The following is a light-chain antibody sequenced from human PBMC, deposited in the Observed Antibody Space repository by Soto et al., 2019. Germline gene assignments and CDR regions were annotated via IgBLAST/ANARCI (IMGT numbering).Light chain of an antibody. J-gene: IGLJ1*01. V-gene: IGLV2-14*01. CDR1: SSDVGGYNY. CDR3: SSYTSSSTPYV. Sequence: QCALTQPASVSGSPGQSITISCTGTSSDVGGYNYVSWYQQHPGKAPKLMIYEVSNRPSGVSNRFSGSKSGNTASLTISGLQAEDEADYYCSSYTSSSTPYVFGTGTKVTLL. CDR2: EVS.